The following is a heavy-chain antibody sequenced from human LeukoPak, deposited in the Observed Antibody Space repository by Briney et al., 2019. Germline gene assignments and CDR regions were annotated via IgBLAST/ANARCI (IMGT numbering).Heavy chain of an antibody. CDR1: GGSISSYY. J-gene: IGHJ5*02. Sequence: SETLSLTCTVSGGSISSYYWSWIRQPPGKGLEWIGYIYTSGSTNYNPSLKSRVTISVDTSKNQFSLKLSSVTAADTAVYYSAVVAATGGWFDPWGQGTLVTVSS. CDR2: IYTSGST. V-gene: IGHV4-4*09. D-gene: IGHD2-15*01. CDR3: AVVAATGGWFDP.